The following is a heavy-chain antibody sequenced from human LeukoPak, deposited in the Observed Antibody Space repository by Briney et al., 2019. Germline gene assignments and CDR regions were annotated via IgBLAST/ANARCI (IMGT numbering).Heavy chain of an antibody. V-gene: IGHV1-8*03. CDR1: GYPFTSYD. J-gene: IGHJ5*02. CDR3: ARDGVDTAMEYSWFDP. D-gene: IGHD5-18*01. Sequence: GASVKVSCKASGYPFTSYDVNWVRQATGQGLEWMGWMNPNSGNTGYAQKFQGRVTFSRNTSITTAYMELSSLRSEDTAVYYCARDGVDTAMEYSWFDPWGQGTLVTVSS. CDR2: MNPNSGNT.